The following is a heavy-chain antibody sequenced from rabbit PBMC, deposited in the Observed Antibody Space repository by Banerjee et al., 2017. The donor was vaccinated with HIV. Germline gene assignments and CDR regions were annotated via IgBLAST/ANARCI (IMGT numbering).Heavy chain of an antibody. CDR2: INTSSGNT. D-gene: IGHD6-1*01. CDR3: ARGLFGNAEGDL. J-gene: IGHJ6*01. Sequence: QSLEESGGDLVKPGASLTLTCKASGFSFSNKYVMCWVRQAPGKGLEWIACINTSSGNTVYATWAKGRFTISKTSSTTVTLQMTSLTAADTATYFCARGLFGNAEGDLWGPGTLVTVS. CDR1: GFSFSNKYV. V-gene: IGHV1S40*01.